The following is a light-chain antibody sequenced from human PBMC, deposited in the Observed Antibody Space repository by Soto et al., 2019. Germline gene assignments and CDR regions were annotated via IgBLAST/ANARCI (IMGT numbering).Light chain of an antibody. CDR2: GAS. J-gene: IGKJ1*01. Sequence: DIQMTQSPSTLSASVGGRVTITCRASQSVGTWVAWYRQKPGKAPKLLIFGASNLESGVPSRFSGSGSGTEFTLTIATLQPDDFATYFCQHYHRNMWSFGPGTKVDIK. V-gene: IGKV1-5*01. CDR1: QSVGTW. CDR3: QHYHRNMWS.